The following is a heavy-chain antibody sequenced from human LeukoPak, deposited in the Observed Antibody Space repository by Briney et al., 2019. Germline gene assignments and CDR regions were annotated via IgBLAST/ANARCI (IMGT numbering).Heavy chain of an antibody. J-gene: IGHJ3*02. Sequence: SETLSLTCTVSGYSISSGYYWGWIRQPPGKGLEWIGSIYHSENTYYNPSLKSRVTISVDTSKNQFSLKLSSVAATDTAVYYCARRVYSYGPNAFDIWGQGTMVTVSS. CDR3: ARRVYSYGPNAFDI. CDR1: GYSISSGYY. V-gene: IGHV4-38-2*02. D-gene: IGHD5-18*01. CDR2: IYHSENT.